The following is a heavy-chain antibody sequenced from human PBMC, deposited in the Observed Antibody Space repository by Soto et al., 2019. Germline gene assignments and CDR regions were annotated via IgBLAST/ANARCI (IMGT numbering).Heavy chain of an antibody. V-gene: IGHV4-59*01. CDR2: IYYSGST. D-gene: IGHD2-15*01. CDR1: GGSISSYY. J-gene: IGHJ4*02. CDR3: AGLKCSGCSCYDIFDS. Sequence: QVQLQESGPGLVKPSETLSLTCTVSGGSISSYYWSWIRQPPGKGLEWIGYIYYSGSTNYNPSLKGRVAVSIDTSKNQCSLKRGSVTDADTAGYSCAGLKCSGCSCYDIFDSWGQGTLVTFSS.